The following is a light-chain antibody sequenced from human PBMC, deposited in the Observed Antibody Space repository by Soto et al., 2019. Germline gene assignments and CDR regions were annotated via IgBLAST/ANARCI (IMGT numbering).Light chain of an antibody. J-gene: IGLJ2*01. V-gene: IGLV2-14*01. CDR1: SSDVGGYNY. Sequence: QSALTQPASVSGSPGQSIAISCTGTSSDVGGYNYVSWYQQHPGKAPKLMIFDVTNRPSGVSNRFSGPKSGDTASLTISGLQAEDEADYYCSSYTTSNTQVFGGGTKLTVL. CDR3: SSYTTSNTQV. CDR2: DVT.